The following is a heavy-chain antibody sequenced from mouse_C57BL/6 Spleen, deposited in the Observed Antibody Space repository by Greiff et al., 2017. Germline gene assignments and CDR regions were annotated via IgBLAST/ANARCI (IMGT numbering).Heavy chain of an antibody. CDR2: ISGGGGNT. J-gene: IGHJ1*03. CDR1: GFTFSSYT. Sequence: EVQGVESGGGLVKPGGSLKLSCAASGFTFSSYTMSWVRQTPEKRLEWVANISGGGGNTYYPDSVKGRFTISRDNAKNSLYLQMSSLRSEDTALYYCARRGGNYLYWYFDVWGTGTSVTVSS. CDR3: ARRGGNYLYWYFDV. V-gene: IGHV5-9*01. D-gene: IGHD2-1*01.